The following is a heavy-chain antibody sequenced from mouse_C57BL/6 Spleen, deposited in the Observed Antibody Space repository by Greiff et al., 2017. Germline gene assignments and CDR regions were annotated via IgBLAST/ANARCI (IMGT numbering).Heavy chain of an antibody. J-gene: IGHJ4*01. Sequence: EVQLQQSGPELVKPGASVKISCKASGYTFTDYYMNWVKQSHGKSLEWIGDINPNNGGTSYNQKFKGKATLTVDKSSSTAYMELRSLTSEDSAVYYCARGLHYAMDYWGQGTSVTVSS. CDR1: GYTFTDYY. D-gene: IGHD2-10*01. CDR3: ARGLHYAMDY. V-gene: IGHV1-26*01. CDR2: INPNNGGT.